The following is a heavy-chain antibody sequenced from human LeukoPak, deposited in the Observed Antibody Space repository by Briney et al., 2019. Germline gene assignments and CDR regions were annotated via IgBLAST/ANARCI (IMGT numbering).Heavy chain of an antibody. J-gene: IGHJ5*02. CDR2: IRPTDGST. CDR1: GYTFINHY. D-gene: IGHD3-22*01. CDR3: TRMINSWFDL. Sequence: ASVKISCKPSGYTFINHYIHWVRQAPGQGLEWMGVIRPTDGSTSYAQNFQGRLSMTSDTSTSTAYMELSSLRSEDTAIYYCTRMINSWFDLWGQGTPVSVSS. V-gene: IGHV1-46*01.